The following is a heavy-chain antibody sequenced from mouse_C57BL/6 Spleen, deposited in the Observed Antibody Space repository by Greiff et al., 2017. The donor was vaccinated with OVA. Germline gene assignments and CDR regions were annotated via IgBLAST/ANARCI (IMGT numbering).Heavy chain of an antibody. Sequence: QVQLQQSGPELVKPGASVKISCKASGYAFSSSWMNWVKQRPGKGLEWIGRIYPGDGDTNYNGKFKGKATLTADKSSSTAYMQLSSLTSEDSAVYFWASRGDYGSSPWYFDVWGTGTTVTVSS. CDR2: IYPGDGDT. CDR1: GYAFSSSW. CDR3: ASRGDYGSSPWYFDV. V-gene: IGHV1-82*01. D-gene: IGHD1-1*01. J-gene: IGHJ1*03.